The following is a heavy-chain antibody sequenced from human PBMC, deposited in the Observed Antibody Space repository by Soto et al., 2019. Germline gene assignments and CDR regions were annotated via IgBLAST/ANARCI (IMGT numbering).Heavy chain of an antibody. CDR2: IYPGDSDT. V-gene: IGHV5-51*01. CDR1: GYSFTSYW. Sequence: GESLKISCKGSGYSFTSYWIGCVRQMPGKGLEWMGIIYPGDSDTRYSPSFQGQVTISADKSISTAYLQWSSLKASDTAMYYCARQTGFWSGYYYYYYYMDVWGKGTTVTVSS. J-gene: IGHJ6*03. D-gene: IGHD3-3*01. CDR3: ARQTGFWSGYYYYYYYMDV.